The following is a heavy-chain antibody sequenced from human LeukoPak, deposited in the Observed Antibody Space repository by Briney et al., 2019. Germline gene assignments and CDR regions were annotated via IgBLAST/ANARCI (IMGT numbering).Heavy chain of an antibody. D-gene: IGHD1-14*01. J-gene: IGHJ4*02. CDR3: AGMRITTPTVRTLDY. Sequence: PSETLSLTCTVSGGSMSTYYWTWIRQPPGKGLEWIGFIYYTGSTNYNPSLKSRVTISVDTSKNQFSLKLSSVTAADTAVYYCAGMRITTPTVRTLDYWGQGTLITVSS. CDR2: IYYTGST. V-gene: IGHV4-59*01. CDR1: GGSMSTYY.